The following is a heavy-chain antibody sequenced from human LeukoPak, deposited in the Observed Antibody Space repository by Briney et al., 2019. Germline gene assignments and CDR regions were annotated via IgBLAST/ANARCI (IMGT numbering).Heavy chain of an antibody. Sequence: PGGXLRLSCAASGFTFSSYEMNWVRQAPGKGLEGVSYISSSGSNIYYAESVKGRFTIYRDNDKNSLYLQMNSLRAEDTAVYYCARGVNFWSGYHFDYWGQGTLVTVSS. CDR2: ISSSGSNI. D-gene: IGHD3-3*01. CDR1: GFTFSSYE. J-gene: IGHJ4*02. CDR3: ARGVNFWSGYHFDY. V-gene: IGHV3-48*03.